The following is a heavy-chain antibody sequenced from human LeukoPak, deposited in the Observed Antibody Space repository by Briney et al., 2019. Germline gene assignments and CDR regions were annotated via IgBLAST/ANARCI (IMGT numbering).Heavy chain of an antibody. CDR2: IYYSGST. J-gene: IGHJ4*02. Sequence: SETLSLTCTVSGGSISSSSYYWGWIRQPPGKGLEWIGSIYYSGSTYYNPSLKSRVTISVDTSKNQFSLKLSSVTAADTAVYYCARRCGEDCYIDYWGQGTLVTVSS. CDR1: GGSISSSSYY. D-gene: IGHD2-21*01. CDR3: ARRCGEDCYIDY. V-gene: IGHV4-39*01.